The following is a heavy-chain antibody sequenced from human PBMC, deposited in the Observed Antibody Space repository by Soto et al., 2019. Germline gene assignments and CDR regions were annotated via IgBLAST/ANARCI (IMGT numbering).Heavy chain of an antibody. J-gene: IGHJ4*02. V-gene: IGHV3-23*01. CDR1: GFTFSSYA. CDR3: AKDRWGRNCTNGVCD. Sequence: EVQLLESGGGLVQPGGSLRLSCAASGFTFSSYAMSWVRQAPGKGLEGVSAISGSGGSTYYADSVKGRFTISRDNSKNTLYLQMNSLRAEDTAVYYCAKDRWGRNCTNGVCDWGQGTLVTVSS. CDR2: ISGSGGST. D-gene: IGHD2-8*01.